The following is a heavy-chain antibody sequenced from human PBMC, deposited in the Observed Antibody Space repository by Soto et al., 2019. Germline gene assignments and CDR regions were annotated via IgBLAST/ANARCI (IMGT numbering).Heavy chain of an antibody. J-gene: IGHJ6*03. D-gene: IGHD3-3*01. Sequence: GGSLRLSCAASGFTLSGDAMDWVRQAPGKGLEYVSGISSSGGSTYYADSVKGRFTISRDNSKNTLYLQMNSLRAEDTAVYYCAKGPIFGVVITGDYYMAVWGKGTTVTVSS. CDR3: AKGPIFGVVITGDYYMAV. V-gene: IGHV3-23*01. CDR1: GFTLSGDA. CDR2: ISSSGGST.